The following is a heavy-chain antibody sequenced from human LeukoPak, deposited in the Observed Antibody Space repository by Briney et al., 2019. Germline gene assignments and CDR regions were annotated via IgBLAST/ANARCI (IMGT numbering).Heavy chain of an antibody. Sequence: GGSLRLSCAASGFTFSSYAMSWVRQAPGKGLEWVSAISAAGGITYYADSVKGRFTISRDNSKNILYLQMNSLRAEDTAVFYCAKDPYGSGNWFDPWGQGTLVTVSS. CDR2: ISAAGGIT. CDR3: AKDPYGSGNWFDP. J-gene: IGHJ5*02. V-gene: IGHV3-23*01. D-gene: IGHD3-10*01. CDR1: GFTFSSYA.